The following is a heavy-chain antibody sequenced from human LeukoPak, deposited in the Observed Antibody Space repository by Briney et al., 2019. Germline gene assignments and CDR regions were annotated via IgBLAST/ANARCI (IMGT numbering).Heavy chain of an antibody. CDR3: ATGRGSYSLYFDY. CDR1: GGTFSSYA. V-gene: IGHV1-69*05. Sequence: SVKVSCKASGGTFSSYAISWVRQAPGQGLEWMGGIIPIFGTANYAQKFQGRVTITTDESTSTAYMELSSLRSEDTAVYYCATGRGSYSLYFDYWGQGTLLTVSS. J-gene: IGHJ4*02. D-gene: IGHD1-26*01. CDR2: IIPIFGTA.